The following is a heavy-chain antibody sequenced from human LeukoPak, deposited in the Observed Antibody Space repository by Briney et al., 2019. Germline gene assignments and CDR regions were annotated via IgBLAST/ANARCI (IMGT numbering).Heavy chain of an antibody. D-gene: IGHD3-10*01. CDR3: ARAEIVLWFGELLPSFDY. Sequence: GSLRLSCAASGFTFSSYSMNWIRQPPGKGLEWIGSIYYSGSTYYNPSLKSRVTISVDTSKNQFSLKLSSVTAADTAVYYCARAEIVLWFGELLPSFDYWGQGTLVTVSS. CDR1: GFTFSSYS. CDR2: IYYSGST. V-gene: IGHV4-39*01. J-gene: IGHJ4*02.